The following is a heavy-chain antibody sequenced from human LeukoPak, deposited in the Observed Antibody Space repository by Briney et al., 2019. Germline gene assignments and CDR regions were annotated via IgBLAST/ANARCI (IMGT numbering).Heavy chain of an antibody. CDR2: IYPGDSDT. V-gene: IGHV5-51*01. CDR1: GYSFTSYW. Sequence: GESLKISCKGSGYSFTSYWIGWVRQMPGKGLEWMGIIYPGDSDTRYSPSFQGQVTISADKSISAAYLQWSSLKASDTAMYYCARSTMVRGVITIDYWDQGTLVTVSS. J-gene: IGHJ4*02. D-gene: IGHD3-10*01. CDR3: ARSTMVRGVITIDY.